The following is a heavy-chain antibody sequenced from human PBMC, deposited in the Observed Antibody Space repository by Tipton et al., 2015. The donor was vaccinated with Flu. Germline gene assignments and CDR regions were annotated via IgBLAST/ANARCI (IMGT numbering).Heavy chain of an antibody. D-gene: IGHD7-27*01. CDR2: ISSSGSTI. CDR3: ATLTGDDY. V-gene: IGHV3-48*03. Sequence: SLRLSCAASGFTFSSYEMNWVRQAPGKGLEWLSYISSSGSTISYADSVRGRFTISRDNAKNSLYLQLNSLRAEDTALYYCATLTGDDYWGQGVLVTVSS. CDR1: GFTFSSYE. J-gene: IGHJ4*02.